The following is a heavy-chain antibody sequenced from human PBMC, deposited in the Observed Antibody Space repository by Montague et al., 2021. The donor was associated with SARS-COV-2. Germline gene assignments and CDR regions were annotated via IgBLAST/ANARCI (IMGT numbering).Heavy chain of an antibody. D-gene: IGHD2-2*01. Sequence: SETLSLTCTVSGGSISSPDYYWGWIRQSPGKGLEWIGSISYAGRTYYNPSLRSRVSFSMDTSKNHFSLSLNSVTAADTAVYFCARQLPSYCSNNNCYPDYFDVWGQGALVTVSS. CDR1: GGSISSPDYY. CDR2: ISYAGRT. J-gene: IGHJ4*02. V-gene: IGHV4-39*01. CDR3: ARQLPSYCSNNNCYPDYFDV.